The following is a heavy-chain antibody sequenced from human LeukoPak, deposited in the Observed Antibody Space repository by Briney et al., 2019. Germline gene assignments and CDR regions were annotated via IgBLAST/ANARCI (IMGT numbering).Heavy chain of an antibody. CDR1: GDSTSSESYY. D-gene: IGHD6-19*01. Sequence: SETLSLTCTVSGDSTSSESYYWTWIRQPAGKGLEWLGHIYARGSTNYNPSLESRVTISVDTSKNQFSLKLTSVTAADTAAYYCARGHIAVAGMDWFDPWGQGTLVTVSS. CDR3: ARGHIAVAGMDWFDP. J-gene: IGHJ5*02. V-gene: IGHV4-61*09. CDR2: IYARGST.